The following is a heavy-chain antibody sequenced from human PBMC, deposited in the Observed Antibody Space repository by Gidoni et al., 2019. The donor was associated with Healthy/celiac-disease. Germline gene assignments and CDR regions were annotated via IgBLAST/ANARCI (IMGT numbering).Heavy chain of an antibody. D-gene: IGHD6-13*01. CDR2: IRIGSSYI. CDR3: ARAVSNSSWYDPYYYYYYGMDV. Sequence: EVQRVGSVGGLVKPGGSLSLSCTPPGFTFSSYSMNWVRQAPGKGLEGVSSIRIGSSYIVDADSVNGRFTISRDNAKNSLYLQMNSLSAEHMAVYYSARAVSNSSWYDPYYYYYYGMDVWGQGTTVTVSS. CDR1: GFTFSSYS. V-gene: IGHV3-21*01. J-gene: IGHJ6*02.